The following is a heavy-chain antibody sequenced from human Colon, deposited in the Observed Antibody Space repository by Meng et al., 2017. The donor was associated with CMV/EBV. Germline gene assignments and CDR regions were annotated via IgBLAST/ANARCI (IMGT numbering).Heavy chain of an antibody. V-gene: IGHV3-48*03. CDR3: ARDPECSPSSPTCDYYYYGMDV. CDR2: ISRSGDII. D-gene: IGHD6-6*01. CDR1: GFSFSNYE. J-gene: IGHJ6*02. Sequence: GESLKISCAASGFSFSNYEVNWVRQAPGKGLEWVAYISRSGDIIYYADSVKGRFTVSRDNANNSLFVQMNSLRGEDTGVYYCARDPECSPSSPTCDYYYYGMDVWGQGTTVTVSS.